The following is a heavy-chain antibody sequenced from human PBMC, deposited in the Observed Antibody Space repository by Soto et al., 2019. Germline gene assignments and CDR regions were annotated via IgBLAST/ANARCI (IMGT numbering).Heavy chain of an antibody. CDR3: ARVSGSGWRYNWFDP. V-gene: IGHV4-59*01. CDR1: GGSISSYY. J-gene: IGHJ5*02. Sequence: SETLSLTCTVSGGSISSYYWSWIRQPPGKGLEWIGYIYYSGSTNYNPSLKSRVTISVDTSKNQFSLKLSSVTAADTAVYYCARVSGSGWRYNWFDPWGQGTLVTVSS. D-gene: IGHD6-19*01. CDR2: IYYSGST.